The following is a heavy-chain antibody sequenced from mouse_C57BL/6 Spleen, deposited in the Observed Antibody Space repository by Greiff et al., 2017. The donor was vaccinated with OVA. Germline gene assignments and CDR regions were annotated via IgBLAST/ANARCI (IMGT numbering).Heavy chain of an antibody. V-gene: IGHV1-69*01. CDR1: GYTFTSYW. Sequence: QVQLQQPGAELVMPGASVKLSCKASGYTFTSYWMHWVKQRPGQGLEWIGEIDPSDSYTNYNQKFKGKSTLTVDKSSSTAYMQLSSLTSEDSAVYYWARGGTVVAGGWFAYWGQGTLVTVSA. CDR3: ARGGTVVAGGWFAY. CDR2: IDPSDSYT. J-gene: IGHJ3*01. D-gene: IGHD1-1*01.